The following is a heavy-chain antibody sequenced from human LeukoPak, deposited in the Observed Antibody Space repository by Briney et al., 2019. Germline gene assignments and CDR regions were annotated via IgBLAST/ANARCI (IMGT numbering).Heavy chain of an antibody. V-gene: IGHV3-23*01. CDR3: AKLPTIFGVADSFDI. Sequence: GGSLRLSCVASGITFSSYDMSWVRQAPGKGLEWISAISDRGKTDYADSVKGRFTISRDNSKNTLYLQLSSLRADDTAIYYCAKLPTIFGVADSFDIWGQGTLVTVSS. J-gene: IGHJ3*02. D-gene: IGHD3-3*01. CDR1: GITFSSYD. CDR2: ISDRGKT.